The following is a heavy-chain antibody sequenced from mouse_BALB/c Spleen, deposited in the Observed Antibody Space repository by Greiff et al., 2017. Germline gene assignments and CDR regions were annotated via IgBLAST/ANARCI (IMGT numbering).Heavy chain of an antibody. J-gene: IGHJ4*01. CDR1: GYTFSSYW. Sequence: VKLQQSGAELMKPGASVKISCKATGYTFSSYWIEWVKQRPGHGLEWIGEILPGSGSTNYNEKFKGKATFTADTSSNTAYMQLSSLTSEDSAVYYCANEMGYYGSSYDAMDYWGQGTSVTVSS. D-gene: IGHD1-1*01. CDR2: ILPGSGST. CDR3: ANEMGYYGSSYDAMDY. V-gene: IGHV1-9*01.